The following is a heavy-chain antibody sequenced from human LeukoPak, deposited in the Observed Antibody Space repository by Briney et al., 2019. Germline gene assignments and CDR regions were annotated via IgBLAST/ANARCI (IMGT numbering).Heavy chain of an antibody. CDR2: ITAGGDST. V-gene: IGHV3-23*01. CDR3: AKSHASIWNVYDY. Sequence: GGSLRLSCAVSGLTLSNYWMNWVRQAPGEGREGVSAITAGGDSTYYAESVKGRFTISRDNLKNMVFLQMSTLRAEDTAIYYCAKSHASIWNVYDYWGQGTLVTVSS. CDR1: GLTLSNYW. D-gene: IGHD6-13*01. J-gene: IGHJ4*02.